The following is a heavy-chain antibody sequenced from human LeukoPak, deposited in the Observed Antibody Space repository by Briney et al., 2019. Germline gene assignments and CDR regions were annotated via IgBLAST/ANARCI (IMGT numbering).Heavy chain of an antibody. J-gene: IGHJ5*02. V-gene: IGHV4-39*07. CDR2: INHSGST. Sequence: SETLSLTCTVSGDSISSGSYYWSWIRQPPGTGLEWIGEINHSGSTNYNPSPKSRVTISVDTSKNQFSLKLSSVTAADTAVYYCARLTKLYYYDSSGRRSNWFDPWGQGTLVTVSS. CDR3: ARLTKLYYYDSSGRRSNWFDP. D-gene: IGHD3-22*01. CDR1: GDSISSGSYY.